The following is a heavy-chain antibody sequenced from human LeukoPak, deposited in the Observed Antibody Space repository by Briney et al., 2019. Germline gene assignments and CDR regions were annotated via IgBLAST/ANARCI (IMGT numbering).Heavy chain of an antibody. CDR1: GDSISSYY. J-gene: IGHJ4*02. V-gene: IGHV4-59*01. CDR3: ARGSYYDRPSRSRVEY. Sequence: SETLSLTCTVSGDSISSYYWSWIRQPPGKGLEWIGYIYYSGSTNHNPSLKSRVTISVDTSKNQFSLKLTSVTAADTAVYYCARGSYYDRPSRSRVEYWGQGTLVTVSS. D-gene: IGHD3-22*01. CDR2: IYYSGST.